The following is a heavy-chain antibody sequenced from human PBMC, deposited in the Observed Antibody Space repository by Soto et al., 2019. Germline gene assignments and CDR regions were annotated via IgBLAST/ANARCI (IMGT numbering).Heavy chain of an antibody. D-gene: IGHD6-19*01. Sequence: SETLSLTCTVSGGSISSYYWSWIRQPPGKGLEWIGYIYYSGSTNYNPSLKSRVTISVDTSKNQFSLKLSSVTAAGTAVYYCARDLGFRTAVAGNEGVYYYYYYGMDVWGQGTTVTVSS. CDR3: ARDLGFRTAVAGNEGVYYYYYYGMDV. V-gene: IGHV4-59*01. CDR1: GGSISSYY. J-gene: IGHJ6*02. CDR2: IYYSGST.